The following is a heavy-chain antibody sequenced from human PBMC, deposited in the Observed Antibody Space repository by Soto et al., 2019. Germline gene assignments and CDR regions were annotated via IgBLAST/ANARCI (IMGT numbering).Heavy chain of an antibody. Sequence: SETLSLTCTVSGGSISSYYLSWIRQPPGKGLEWIGYIYYSGSTNYNPSLKSRVTISVDTSKNQFSLKLSSVTAADTAVYYCARVGRYCSGGSCYRGGNWFDPWGQGTLVTVSS. V-gene: IGHV4-59*01. J-gene: IGHJ5*02. CDR1: GGSISSYY. CDR3: ARVGRYCSGGSCYRGGNWFDP. CDR2: IYYSGST. D-gene: IGHD2-15*01.